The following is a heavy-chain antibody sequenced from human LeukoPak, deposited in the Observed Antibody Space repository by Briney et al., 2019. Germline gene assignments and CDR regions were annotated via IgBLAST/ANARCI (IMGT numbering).Heavy chain of an antibody. Sequence: SETLSLTCTVSGGSISSSSYYWGWIRQPPGKGLECIGSIYYSGSTYYNPSLKSPVSISVDTSKNQFSLKVNSVTAADTAVYYCARGGGWENWNDAVDYWGQGTLVTVSS. CDR1: GGSISSSSYY. V-gene: IGHV4-39*07. J-gene: IGHJ4*02. CDR3: ARGGGWENWNDAVDY. CDR2: IYYSGST. D-gene: IGHD1-1*01.